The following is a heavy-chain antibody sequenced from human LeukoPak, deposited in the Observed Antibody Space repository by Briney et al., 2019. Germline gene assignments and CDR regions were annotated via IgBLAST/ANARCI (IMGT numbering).Heavy chain of an antibody. J-gene: IGHJ4*02. Sequence: ASVKVSCKASGYTFTGYYMHWVRQAPGQGLEWMGWINPNSGGTNYAQKFQGRVTMTRDTSISTAYMELSRLRSDDTAVYYCARDPDTKELRYFDWLLTGGPEDWLYPFDYWGQGTLVTVSS. CDR2: INPNSGGT. D-gene: IGHD3-9*01. CDR3: ARDPDTKELRYFDWLLTGGPEDWLYPFDY. CDR1: GYTFTGYY. V-gene: IGHV1-2*02.